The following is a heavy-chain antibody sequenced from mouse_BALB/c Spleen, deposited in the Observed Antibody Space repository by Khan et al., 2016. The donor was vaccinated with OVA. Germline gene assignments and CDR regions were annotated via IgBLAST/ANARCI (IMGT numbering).Heavy chain of an antibody. V-gene: IGHV1-22*01. Sequence: VQLKQSGPELVKPGASVKISCKTSGYTFTEYTMHWVKQSHGKSLEWIGRFNPNNGGTSYNQNFKGKATLTVDKSSSTAYMELRSLTSEDSAVYYGARRGFITTANWYFDVWGAGTTVTVSS. J-gene: IGHJ1*01. CDR1: GYTFTEYT. D-gene: IGHD1-2*01. CDR2: FNPNNGGT. CDR3: ARRGFITTANWYFDV.